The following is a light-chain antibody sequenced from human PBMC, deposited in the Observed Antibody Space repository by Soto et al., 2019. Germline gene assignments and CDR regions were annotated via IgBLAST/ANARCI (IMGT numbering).Light chain of an antibody. CDR2: DVS. Sequence: QSALTQPASVSGSPGQSITISCTGTSSDVGGYNYVSWYQQHPGKAPELMIYDVSNRPSGVSNRFSGSKSGNTASLTISGLQAEDEADYYCISYTSSSTLYVFGTGTKLTVL. J-gene: IGLJ1*01. CDR1: SSDVGGYNY. CDR3: ISYTSSSTLYV. V-gene: IGLV2-14*01.